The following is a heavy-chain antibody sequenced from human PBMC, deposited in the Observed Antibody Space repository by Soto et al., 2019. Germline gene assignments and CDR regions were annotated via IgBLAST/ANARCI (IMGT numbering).Heavy chain of an antibody. CDR2: INPGNGNT. V-gene: IGHV1-3*01. CDR3: ARGGYFDSSNYLAY. J-gene: IGHJ4*02. CDR1: GYTFTSYG. Sequence: ASVKVSCKASGYTFTSYGMNWVRQAPGRGLEWMGWINPGNGNTKYSQKFQGRVIIERXRXXXXAXMXLXXXXSEXTAVYYCARGGYFDSSNYLAYWGLGTLVTVSS. D-gene: IGHD3-22*01.